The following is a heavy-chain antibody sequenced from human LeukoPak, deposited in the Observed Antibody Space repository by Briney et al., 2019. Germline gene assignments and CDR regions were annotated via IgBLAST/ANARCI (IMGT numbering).Heavy chain of an antibody. D-gene: IGHD3-10*01. CDR1: GCTFSSYA. CDR3: AREPYYYGSGPTSYYMDV. CDR2: IIPIFGTA. Sequence: ASVKVSCKASGCTFSSYAISWVRQAPGQGLEWMGGIIPIFGTANYAQKFQGRVTITADESTSTAYMELSSLRSEDTAVYYCAREPYYYGSGPTSYYMDVWGKGTTVTISS. J-gene: IGHJ6*03. V-gene: IGHV1-69*13.